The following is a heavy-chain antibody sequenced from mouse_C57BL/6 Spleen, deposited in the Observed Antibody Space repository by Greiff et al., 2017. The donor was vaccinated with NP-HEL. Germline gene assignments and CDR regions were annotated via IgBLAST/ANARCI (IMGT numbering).Heavy chain of an antibody. CDR2: IYPSDSAT. Sequence: QVHVKQPGAELVRPGSSVKLSCKASGYTFTSYWMDWVKQRPGQGLEWIGNIYPSDSATHYNQKFKDKATLTVYKSSSTAYMQLSSLTSEDSAVYYCARRDDYDEGAWFADWGQGTLVTVSA. J-gene: IGHJ3*01. D-gene: IGHD2-4*01. CDR3: ARRDDYDEGAWFAD. V-gene: IGHV1-61*01. CDR1: GYTFTSYW.